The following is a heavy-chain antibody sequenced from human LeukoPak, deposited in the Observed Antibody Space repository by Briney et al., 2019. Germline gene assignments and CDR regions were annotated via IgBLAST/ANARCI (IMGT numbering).Heavy chain of an antibody. V-gene: IGHV1-18*01. CDR3: ARVDTVNYYYYMDV. J-gene: IGHJ6*03. Sequence: ASVKVSCKSSGYTFTTYGISWVRQAPGHGLEWMGWISTFNGHTNYAQSRQDRVTMTTDTSTSTVYMELSSLISDDTAVYYCARVDTVNYYYYMDVWGNGTPVTVSS. D-gene: IGHD5-18*01. CDR1: GYTFTTYG. CDR2: ISTFNGHT.